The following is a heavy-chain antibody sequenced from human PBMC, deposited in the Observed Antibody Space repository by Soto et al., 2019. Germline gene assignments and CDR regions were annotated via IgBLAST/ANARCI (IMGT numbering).Heavy chain of an antibody. J-gene: IGHJ4*02. Sequence: SETLSLTCTVSGGSVTNSSYYWGWIRQSPGKGLEWIESVYYRGRSYSKSSVKSRVTISVDTSKNRFSLSLNSVTAADTAVYFCVSQRTTVPTQAYFDYWGPGALVTVS. CDR2: VYYRGRS. V-gene: IGHV4-39*01. D-gene: IGHD4-17*01. CDR3: VSQRTTVPTQAYFDY. CDR1: GGSVTNSSYY.